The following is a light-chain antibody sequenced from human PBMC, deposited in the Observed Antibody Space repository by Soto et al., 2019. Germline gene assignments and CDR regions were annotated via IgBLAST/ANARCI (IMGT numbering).Light chain of an antibody. CDR1: SSDVGCYNL. Sequence: QSVLTQPASVSGSPGQSITISCTGTSSDVGCYNLVSWYQQHPGKAPKLMIYEVSKRPSGVSNRFSGSKSGNTASLTISGLQAEDEADYYCCSYAGSSTWVFGGGTKVTVL. J-gene: IGLJ3*02. CDR2: EVS. V-gene: IGLV2-23*02. CDR3: CSYAGSSTWV.